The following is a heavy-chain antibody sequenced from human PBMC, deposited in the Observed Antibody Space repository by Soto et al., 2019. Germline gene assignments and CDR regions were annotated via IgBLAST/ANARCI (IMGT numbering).Heavy chain of an antibody. V-gene: IGHV3-30*18. D-gene: IGHD3-3*01. Sequence: PGGSLRLSGAASGFTFSSSCIHWVRQAPCKGLEWVAVISYDGINKFYIDSVKGRFTVSRDNSKNTLYLQMSSLRAEDTAVYYCAKDRQADFWRLPSPMDVWGQGNTVAVSS. CDR3: AKDRQADFWRLPSPMDV. CDR2: ISYDGINK. J-gene: IGHJ6*02. CDR1: GFTFSSSC.